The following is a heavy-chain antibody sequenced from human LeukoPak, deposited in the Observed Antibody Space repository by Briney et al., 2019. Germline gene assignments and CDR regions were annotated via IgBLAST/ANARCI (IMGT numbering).Heavy chain of an antibody. V-gene: IGHV3-30*18. D-gene: IGHD3-16*02. J-gene: IGHJ4*02. CDR3: AKNGFELRSGELSSPN. CDR2: ISYDGDRK. CDR1: GFSFSTYG. Sequence: GRSLRLSCAASGFSFSTYGMHWVRQAPGKGLEWVAAISYDGDRKDYADSVRGRFTISRDNFENTLYLQMNSLRVEDTAVYYCAKNGFELRSGELSSPNWGQGTLVTVSS.